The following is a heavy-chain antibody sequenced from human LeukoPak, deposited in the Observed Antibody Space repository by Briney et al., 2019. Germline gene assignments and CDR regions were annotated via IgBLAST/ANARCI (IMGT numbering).Heavy chain of an antibody. J-gene: IGHJ6*02. CDR2: IIPILGIA. CDR1: GGTFSSYA. V-gene: IGHV1-69*04. Sequence: SVKVSCKASGGTFSSYATSWVRQAPGQGLEWMGRIIPILGIANYAQKFQGRVTITADKSTSTAYMELSSLRSEDTAVYYCARAPDYYYGMDVWGQGTTVTVSS. CDR3: ARAPDYYYGMDV.